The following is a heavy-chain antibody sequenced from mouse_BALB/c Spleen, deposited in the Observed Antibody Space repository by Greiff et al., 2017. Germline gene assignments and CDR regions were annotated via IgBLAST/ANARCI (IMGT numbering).Heavy chain of an antibody. D-gene: IGHD1-1*01. V-gene: IGHV1-82*01. Sequence: QVQLQQSGPELVKPGASVKISCKASGYAFSSSWMNWVKQRPGQGLEWIGRIYPGDGDTNYNGKFKGKATLTADKSSSTAYMQLSSLTSVDSAVYYCASAGTVVATDYWGQGTTLTVSS. CDR1: GYAFSSSW. CDR3: ASAGTVVATDY. CDR2: IYPGDGDT. J-gene: IGHJ2*01.